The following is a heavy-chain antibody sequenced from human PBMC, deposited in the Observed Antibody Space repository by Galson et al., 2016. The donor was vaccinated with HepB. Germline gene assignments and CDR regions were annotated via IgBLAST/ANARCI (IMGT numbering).Heavy chain of an antibody. CDR3: ARLVAYCVGDCYPY. D-gene: IGHD2-21*02. J-gene: IGHJ4*02. CDR1: GGSIASSSYY. CDR2: VSFSGTT. Sequence: LSLTCSVSGGSIASSSYYWGWIRQPPGRGLGWIGCVSFSGTTYSNPSLKSRVSISVATSTNQFSLNLNSVTAADTAVYYCARLVAYCVGDCYPYWGQGTLVTVSS. V-gene: IGHV4-39*01.